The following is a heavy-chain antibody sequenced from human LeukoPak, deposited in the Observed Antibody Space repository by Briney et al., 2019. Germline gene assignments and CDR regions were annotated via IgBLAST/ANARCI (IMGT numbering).Heavy chain of an antibody. CDR2: ISYDGSNK. CDR3: AKDRGSIAAGGSDY. V-gene: IGHV3-30*18. D-gene: IGHD6-13*01. CDR1: GFTFSSYG. Sequence: GRTLRLSCAASGFTFSSYGMHWVRQAPGKGLEWVAVISYDGSNKYYADSVKGRFTISRDNSKNTLYLQMNSLRAEDTAVYYCAKDRGSIAAGGSDYWDQGTLVTVSS. J-gene: IGHJ4*02.